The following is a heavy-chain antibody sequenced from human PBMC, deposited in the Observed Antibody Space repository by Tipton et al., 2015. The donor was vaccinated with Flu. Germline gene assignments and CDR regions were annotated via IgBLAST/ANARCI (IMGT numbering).Heavy chain of an antibody. CDR3: AREGDSSGHDAFDI. D-gene: IGHD3-22*01. J-gene: IGHJ3*02. CDR2: IYTSGNT. CDR1: GGSISSGSYY. V-gene: IGHV4-61*02. Sequence: LRLSCTVSGGSISSGSYYWSWIRQPAGKGLEWIGRIYTSGNTNYNPSLKSRVTISVDTSKNQFSLKLSSVTAADTAVYYCAREGDSSGHDAFDIWGQGTMVTVSS.